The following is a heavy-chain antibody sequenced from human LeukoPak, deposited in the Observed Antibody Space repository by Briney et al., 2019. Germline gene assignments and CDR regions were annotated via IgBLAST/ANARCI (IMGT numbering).Heavy chain of an antibody. CDR3: ARLAPREFDY. Sequence: SETLSLTCTVSGGSISSSSYYWGWIRQPPGKGLEWIGNIYFSGSTFYNPSLKSRVTLSVDTSKNQFSLRLSSVTAADTAVYYCARLAPREFDYWGRGTLVTVSS. J-gene: IGHJ4*02. CDR1: GGSISSSSYY. CDR2: IYFSGST. V-gene: IGHV4-39*01.